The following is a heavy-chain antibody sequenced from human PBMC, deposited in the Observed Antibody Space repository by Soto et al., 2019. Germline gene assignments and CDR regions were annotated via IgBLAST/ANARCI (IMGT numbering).Heavy chain of an antibody. V-gene: IGHV3-66*01. CDR1: GLTVISNY. D-gene: IGHD6-6*01. CDR2: IYSGGST. J-gene: IGHJ6*03. CDR3: AREIGRGAAQTNYMDV. Sequence: EVQLVESGGGLVQPGGSLGLSGAAFGLTVISNYMSWVRKAPGKGWGGVSVIYSGGSTFYADSVKGRFTISRDNSKNTVYLQMNSLRAEDAGVYYCAREIGRGAAQTNYMDVWGKGTTVTVS.